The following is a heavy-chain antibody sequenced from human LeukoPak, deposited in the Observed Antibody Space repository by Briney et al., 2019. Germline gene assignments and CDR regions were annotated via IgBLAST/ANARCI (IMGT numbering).Heavy chain of an antibody. J-gene: IGHJ6*03. CDR3: ARETSQKGAHYMDV. CDR1: GDSISTYF. Sequence: SETLSLTCTVSGDSISTYFWTWIRQPPGKGLEWIGYFYYSGRINYNPSLKSRVTISVDTSKNQFSLKLSSVTAADTAVYYCARETSQKGAHYMDVWGKGTTVTISS. D-gene: IGHD3-16*01. CDR2: FYYSGRI. V-gene: IGHV4-59*01.